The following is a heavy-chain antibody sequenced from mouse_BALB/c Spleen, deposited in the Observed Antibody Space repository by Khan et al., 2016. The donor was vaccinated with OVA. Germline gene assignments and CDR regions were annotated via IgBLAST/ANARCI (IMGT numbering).Heavy chain of an antibody. CDR3: ARGGAAFYRNDGGAMDY. CDR1: GYTFTTAG. J-gene: IGHJ4*01. D-gene: IGHD2-14*01. Sequence: QIQLVQSGPELKKPGETVRISCKASGYTFTTAGMQWVQKMPGKGLKWIGWINTHSGVPKYAEDFKGRFAFSLETSASLGYLQITNLKNEDTATYFCARGGAAFYRNDGGAMDYWGEGTSGTVSS. CDR2: INTHSGVP. V-gene: IGHV9-4*02.